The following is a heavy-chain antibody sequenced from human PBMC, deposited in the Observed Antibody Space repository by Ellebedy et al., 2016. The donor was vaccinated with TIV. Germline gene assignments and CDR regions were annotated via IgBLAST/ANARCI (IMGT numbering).Heavy chain of an antibody. CDR2: INNNGRTI. J-gene: IGHJ4*02. CDR3: ARQFDQPAR. V-gene: IGHV3-74*01. D-gene: IGHD3-9*01. Sequence: PGGSLRLSCAASGFTFSTYWMHWVRQTPGQGLVWVARINNNGRTINYADSVKGRFTISRDNAKNTLYLEMCSLRVDDTAVYYCARQFDQPARWGQGTLVTVSS. CDR1: GFTFSTYW.